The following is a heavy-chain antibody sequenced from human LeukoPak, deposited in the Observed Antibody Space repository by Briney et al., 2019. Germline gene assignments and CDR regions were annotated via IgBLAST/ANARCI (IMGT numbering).Heavy chain of an antibody. D-gene: IGHD2-8*01. J-gene: IGHJ4*02. CDR2: IYYSGST. V-gene: IGHV4-59*08. Sequence: SETLSLTCTVSGGSISSYYWSWIRQPPGKGLEWIGYIYYSGSTNYNPSLKSRVTISVDTSKNQFSLKLSSVTAADTAVYHCARRDCTNGVCYADYWGQGTLVTVSS. CDR1: GGSISSYY. CDR3: ARRDCTNGVCYADY.